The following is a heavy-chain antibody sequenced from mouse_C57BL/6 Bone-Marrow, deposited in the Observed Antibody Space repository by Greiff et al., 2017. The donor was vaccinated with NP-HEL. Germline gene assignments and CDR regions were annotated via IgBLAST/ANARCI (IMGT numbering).Heavy chain of an antibody. J-gene: IGHJ3*01. Sequence: EVMLVESGGDLVKPGGSLKLSCAASGFTFSSYGMSWVRQTPDKRLEWVATISSGGSYTYYPDSVKGRFTISRDNAKNTLYLQMSSLKSEDTAMYYCARASSAWFAYWGQGTLVTVSA. V-gene: IGHV5-6*01. CDR1: GFTFSSYG. CDR2: ISSGGSYT. CDR3: ARASSAWFAY. D-gene: IGHD3-1*01.